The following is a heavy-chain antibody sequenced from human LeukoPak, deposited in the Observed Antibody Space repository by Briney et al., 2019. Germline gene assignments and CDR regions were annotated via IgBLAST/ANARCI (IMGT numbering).Heavy chain of an antibody. J-gene: IGHJ4*02. D-gene: IGHD6-19*01. CDR2: IYYSGST. V-gene: IGHV4-59*08. Sequence: SETLSLTCTVSGGSISSYYWSWIRQPPGKGLEWIGYIYYSGSTNYNPSLKSRVTISVDTSKNQFSLKLSSVTAADTAVYYCARLRGSSSGWVYYFDYWGQGTLVTVSS. CDR3: ARLRGSSSGWVYYFDY. CDR1: GGSISSYY.